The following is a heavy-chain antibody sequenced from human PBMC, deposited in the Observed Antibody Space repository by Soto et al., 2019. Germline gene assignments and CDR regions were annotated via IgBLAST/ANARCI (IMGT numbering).Heavy chain of an antibody. CDR3: ARLMGTGFDL. V-gene: IGHV3-72*01. J-gene: IGHJ4*02. D-gene: IGHD2-8*01. CDR2: ARNKVNGYTT. Sequence: PGGSLRLSCVASGYTFSDHHIDWVRQAPGKGLEWVGRARNKVNGYTTAYAASVKGRFTISGDDSKNSLYLQMNSLETEGTAVYFCARLMGTGFDLWGQGTLVTVPQ. CDR1: GYTFSDHH.